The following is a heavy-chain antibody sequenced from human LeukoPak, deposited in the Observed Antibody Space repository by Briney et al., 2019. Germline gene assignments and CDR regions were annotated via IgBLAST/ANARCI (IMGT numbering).Heavy chain of an antibody. CDR1: GYTFTGYY. Sequence: ASVKVSCKASGYTFTGYYMHWVRQAPGQGLEWMGWINPNSGGTNYAQKFQGRVTMTRDTSISTAYMELSRLRSDDTAVYYCARDIAAAGDVPDYWGQGTLVTVSS. CDR2: INPNSGGT. CDR3: ARDIAAAGDVPDY. J-gene: IGHJ4*02. V-gene: IGHV1-2*02. D-gene: IGHD6-13*01.